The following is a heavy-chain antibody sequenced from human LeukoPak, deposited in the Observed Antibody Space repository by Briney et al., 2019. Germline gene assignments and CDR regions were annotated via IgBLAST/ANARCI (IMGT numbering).Heavy chain of an antibody. CDR3: ARGLPDAFDI. CDR2: LYHSGST. V-gene: IGHV4-38-2*02. J-gene: IGHJ3*02. D-gene: IGHD2-15*01. Sequence: SETLSLTCTVSGYSISSGYYWGWIRQPPGKGLEWIGSLYHSGSTYYNPSLKSRVTISVDTSKNQFSQKLSSVTAADTAVYYCARGLPDAFDIWGQGTMVAVSS. CDR1: GYSISSGYY.